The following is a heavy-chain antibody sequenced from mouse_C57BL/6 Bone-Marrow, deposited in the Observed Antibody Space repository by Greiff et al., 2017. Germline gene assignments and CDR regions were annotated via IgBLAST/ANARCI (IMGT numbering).Heavy chain of an antibody. Sequence: QAQLQQPGAELVKPGASVKLSCKASGYTFTSFWMHWVKQRPGQGLEWIGMIHPNSGSTNYNEKFKSKATLTVDKSSSTAYMQLSSLTSEDSAVYYCERNAEYRNWDYWGQGATLTESS. V-gene: IGHV1-64*01. CDR1: GYTFTSFW. CDR3: ERNAEYRNWDY. CDR2: IHPNSGST. J-gene: IGHJ2*01. D-gene: IGHD2-5*01.